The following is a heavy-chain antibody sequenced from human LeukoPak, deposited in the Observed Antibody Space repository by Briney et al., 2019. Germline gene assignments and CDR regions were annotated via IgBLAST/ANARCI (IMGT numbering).Heavy chain of an antibody. CDR2: INPNSGGT. Sequence: ASVKVSCKASGYIFTGYYMHWVRQAPGQGLEWMGWINPNSGGTNYAQRFQGRVTMTRDTSISTAYMELSRLRSDDTAVYYCARDQSSSGSDYWGQGTLVTVSS. V-gene: IGHV1-2*02. J-gene: IGHJ4*02. CDR3: ARDQSSSGSDY. D-gene: IGHD6-6*01. CDR1: GYIFTGYY.